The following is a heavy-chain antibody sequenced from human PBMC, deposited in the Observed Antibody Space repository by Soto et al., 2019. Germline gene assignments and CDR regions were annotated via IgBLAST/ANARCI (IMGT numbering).Heavy chain of an antibody. V-gene: IGHV3-23*01. D-gene: IGHD2-15*01. CDR3: ARELGYCSGGSCYMDGAFDF. CDR2: ISGSGDST. Sequence: EVQLWGSGGGLVQPGGSLRLSCAASGSTFSSYAMSWVRQAPGKGLEWVSVISGSGDSTYYADSVKGRFTLSRDNSXXTXYXXMNSLRAEDTAVYYCARELGYCSGGSCYMDGAFDFWGQGTMVTVSS. J-gene: IGHJ3*01. CDR1: GSTFSSYA.